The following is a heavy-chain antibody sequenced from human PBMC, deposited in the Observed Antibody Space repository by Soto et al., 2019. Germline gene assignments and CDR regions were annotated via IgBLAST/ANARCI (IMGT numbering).Heavy chain of an antibody. CDR1: GFTFSSYS. J-gene: IGHJ3*02. V-gene: IGHV3-48*02. D-gene: IGHD2-8*01. Sequence: GGSLRLSCAASGFTFSSYSMNWVRQAPGKGLEWVSYISSSSSTIYYADSVKGRFTISRDNANNSLYLQMNSLRDEDTAVYYCARIVYCTNGVCYMGAFDIWGQGTMVTVSS. CDR3: ARIVYCTNGVCYMGAFDI. CDR2: ISSSSSTI.